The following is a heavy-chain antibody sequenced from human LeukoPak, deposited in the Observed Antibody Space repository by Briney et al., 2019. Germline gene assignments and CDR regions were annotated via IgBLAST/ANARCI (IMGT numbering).Heavy chain of an antibody. D-gene: IGHD3-3*01. CDR1: GYTFTSYD. J-gene: IGHJ4*02. Sequence: GASVKVSCKASGYTFTSYDINWVRQATGQGLEWMGWMNPNSGNTGYAQKFQGRVTMTRNTSISTAYMELSSLRSEDTAVYYCARGRWTYDFWSGYLRYYFDYWGQGTLVTVSS. CDR3: ARGRWTYDFWSGYLRYYFDY. CDR2: MNPNSGNT. V-gene: IGHV1-8*01.